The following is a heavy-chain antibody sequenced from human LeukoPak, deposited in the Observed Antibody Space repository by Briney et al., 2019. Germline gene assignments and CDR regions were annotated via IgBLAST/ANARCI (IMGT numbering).Heavy chain of an antibody. D-gene: IGHD3-9*01. V-gene: IGHV3-9*01. CDR3: AKATYYDILTGYDY. CDR2: ISWNSGSI. J-gene: IGHJ4*02. CDR1: GFTFDDYA. Sequence: PGGSLRLSCAASGFTFDDYAMHWVRQAPGKGLEWVSGISWNSGSIGYADFVKGRFTISRDNAKNSLYLQMNSLRAEDTALYYCAKATYYDILTGYDYWGQGTLVTVSS.